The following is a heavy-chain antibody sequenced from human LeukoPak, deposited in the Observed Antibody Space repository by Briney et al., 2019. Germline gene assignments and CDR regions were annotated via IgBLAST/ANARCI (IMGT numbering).Heavy chain of an antibody. J-gene: IGHJ4*02. CDR3: ARHTGSGWHFDY. V-gene: IGHV4-4*07. D-gene: IGHD6-19*01. Sequence: SETLSLTCTVSGGSISSYYWSWMRQPAGKRLEWIGRIYSSGSTSYNPSLKSRVTISVDTSKNHFSLKLSSVTAADTAVYYCARHTGSGWHFDYWGQGTLVTVSS. CDR1: GGSISSYY. CDR2: IYSSGST.